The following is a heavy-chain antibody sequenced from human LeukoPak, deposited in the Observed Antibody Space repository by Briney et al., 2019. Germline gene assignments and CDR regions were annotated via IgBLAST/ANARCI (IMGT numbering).Heavy chain of an antibody. V-gene: IGHV3-48*03. Sequence: GGSLRLSCAASGFTFSSYEMNWVRQAPGKGLEWFSYISSSGSTIYYADSVKGRFTISRDNAKNSLYLQMNSLRAEDTAVYYCARGYSYVKLDYWGQGTLVTVSS. CDR3: ARGYSYVKLDY. CDR1: GFTFSSYE. D-gene: IGHD5-18*01. J-gene: IGHJ4*02. CDR2: ISSSGSTI.